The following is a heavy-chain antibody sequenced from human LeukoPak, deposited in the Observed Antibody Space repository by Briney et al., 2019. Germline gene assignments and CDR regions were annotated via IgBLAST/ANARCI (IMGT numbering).Heavy chain of an antibody. Sequence: SQTLSLTCTVSGGSISSYYWSWIRQPPGKGLEWIGYIYYSGSTNYNPSLKSRVTISVDTSKNQFSLKLSSVTAADTAVYYCASSEVRNTAGGYWGQGTLVTVSS. J-gene: IGHJ4*02. CDR1: GGSISSYY. D-gene: IGHD1-14*01. CDR3: ASSEVRNTAGGY. V-gene: IGHV4-59*08. CDR2: IYYSGST.